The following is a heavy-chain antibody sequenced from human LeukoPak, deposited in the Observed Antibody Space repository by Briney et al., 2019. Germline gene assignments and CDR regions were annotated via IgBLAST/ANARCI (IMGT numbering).Heavy chain of an antibody. CDR3: AKGPYFDWLLYPDDAFDI. J-gene: IGHJ3*02. D-gene: IGHD3-9*01. CDR1: GFTFSSYG. V-gene: IGHV3-30*18. Sequence: PGGSLRLSCAASGFTFSSYGMHWVRQAPGKGLEWVAVISYDGSNKYYADSVKGRFTISRDNSKNTLYLQMNSLRAEDTAVYYCAKGPYFDWLLYPDDAFDIWGQGTMVTVSS. CDR2: ISYDGSNK.